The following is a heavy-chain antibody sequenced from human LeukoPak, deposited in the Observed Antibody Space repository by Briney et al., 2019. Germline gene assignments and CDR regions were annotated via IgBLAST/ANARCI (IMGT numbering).Heavy chain of an antibody. CDR2: INPNSGGT. CDR1: GYTFTGYY. D-gene: IGHD3-22*01. V-gene: IGHV1-2*02. CDR3: AREKKFRRYYYDSSNAFDI. Sequence: ASVKVSCKASGYTFTGYYMHWVRQAPGQGVEWMGWINPNSGGTNYAQKFQGRVTMTRDTSISTAYMELSRLRSDDTAVYYCAREKKFRRYYYDSSNAFDIWGQGTMVTVSS. J-gene: IGHJ3*02.